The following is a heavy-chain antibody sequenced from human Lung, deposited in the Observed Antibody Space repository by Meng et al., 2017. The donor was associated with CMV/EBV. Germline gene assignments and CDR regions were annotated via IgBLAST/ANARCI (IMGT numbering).Heavy chain of an antibody. CDR2: IPHRGSS. V-gene: IGHV4-4*02. CDR3: LRRSGGSV. CDR1: GDSITNHNW. Sequence: QVQWRESGPALVKTSGTLSLTCAVSGDSITNHNWWAWVRQPPGKGLEWIGEIPHRGSSAYNPSLKSRVSMSIDKSKNQFSLKLTSVTAADTAVYHCLRRSGGSVWGQGTLVTVSS. J-gene: IGHJ1*01. D-gene: IGHD3-10*01.